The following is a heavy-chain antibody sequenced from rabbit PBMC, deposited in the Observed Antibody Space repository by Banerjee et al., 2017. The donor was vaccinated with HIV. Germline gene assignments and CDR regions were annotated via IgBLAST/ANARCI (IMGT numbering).Heavy chain of an antibody. D-gene: IGHD1-1*01. CDR2: IDLLFGTT. CDR1: GFDFSRTG. J-gene: IGHJ4*01. Sequence: QEQLMESGGGLVQPGGSLKLSCKASGFDFSRTGVSWVRQAPGKGLEWIGYIDLLFGTTYSANWVNGRSTFTSHNAQNTLYLQLHSLAAADTATYSCVRGASGSGYYSLWGPGTLVTVS. V-gene: IGHV1S47*01. CDR3: VRGASGSGYYSL.